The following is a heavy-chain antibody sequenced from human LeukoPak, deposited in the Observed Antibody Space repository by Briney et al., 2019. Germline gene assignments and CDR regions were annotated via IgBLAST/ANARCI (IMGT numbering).Heavy chain of an antibody. Sequence: PSETLSLTCTVSGGSISSYYWSWIRQPPGKGLEWIGSISYSGSTNYNPSLKSRVTISVDTSKNQFSLKLTSVTAADTAVYYCARDYSGSNAFDIWGQGTMVTVSS. CDR3: ARDYSGSNAFDI. V-gene: IGHV4-59*01. J-gene: IGHJ3*02. CDR2: ISYSGST. D-gene: IGHD3-10*01. CDR1: GGSISSYY.